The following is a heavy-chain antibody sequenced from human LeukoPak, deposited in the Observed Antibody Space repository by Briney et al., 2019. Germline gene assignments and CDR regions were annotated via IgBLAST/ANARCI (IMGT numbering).Heavy chain of an antibody. V-gene: IGHV1-69*05. D-gene: IGHD5-18*01. CDR3: ARVGGYSYGYDAFDI. J-gene: IGHJ3*02. CDR1: GGTFSSYA. Sequence: ASLKVSCKASGGTFSSYAISLVRHAPGQGLDWMGGIIPIFVTENYAQKFQGRVTITTDESTSTPYMELSRLRSEDTAVYYCARVGGYSYGYDAFDIWGQGTMVTVSS. CDR2: IIPIFVTE.